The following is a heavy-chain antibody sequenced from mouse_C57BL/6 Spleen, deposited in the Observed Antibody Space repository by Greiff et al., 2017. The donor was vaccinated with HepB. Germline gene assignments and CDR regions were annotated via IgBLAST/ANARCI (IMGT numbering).Heavy chain of an antibody. Sequence: QVQLQHPGAELVRPGPSVKLSCKASGYTFTSYWMHWVKQRPGQGLEWIGVIDPSDSYTNYNQKFKGKATLTVDTSSSTAYMQLSSLTSEDSAVYYCAFITTVDYWGQGTTLTVSS. CDR1: GYTFTSYW. J-gene: IGHJ2*01. D-gene: IGHD1-1*01. V-gene: IGHV1-59*01. CDR3: AFITTVDY. CDR2: IDPSDSYT.